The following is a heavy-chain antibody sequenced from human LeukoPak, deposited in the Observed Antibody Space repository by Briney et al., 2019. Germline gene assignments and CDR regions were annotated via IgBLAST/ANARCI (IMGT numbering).Heavy chain of an antibody. Sequence: GGSLRLSCTASGFTFGDYALTWVRQAPGKGLEWLGFIRSKTYGGTTELAAPVEGRFTISRDDSKSIAYLQMNSLKTEDTAVYYCTRSEYTYYYDGSGYLIDYWGQGTLVTVSS. CDR3: TRSEYTYYYDGSGYLIDY. J-gene: IGHJ4*02. CDR2: IRSKTYGGTT. D-gene: IGHD3-22*01. V-gene: IGHV3-49*04. CDR1: GFTFGDYA.